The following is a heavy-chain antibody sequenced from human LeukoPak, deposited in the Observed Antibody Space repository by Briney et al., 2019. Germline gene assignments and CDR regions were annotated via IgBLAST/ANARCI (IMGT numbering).Heavy chain of an antibody. CDR3: ARVDYYDSSGSRSYYFDL. CDR1: GGSITSYY. D-gene: IGHD3-22*01. V-gene: IGHV4-59*01. CDR2: TYYSGST. J-gene: IGHJ2*01. Sequence: PSETLSLTCTVSGGSITSYYWSWIRQPPGKGLEWIGYTYYSGSTNYNPSLKSRVTMSVDTSKNRFSLKLSSVTAADTAVYYCARVDYYDSSGSRSYYFDLWGRGTLVTVSS.